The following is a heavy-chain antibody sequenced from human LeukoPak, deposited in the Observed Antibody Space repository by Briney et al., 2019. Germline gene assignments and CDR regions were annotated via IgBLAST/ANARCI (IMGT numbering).Heavy chain of an antibody. CDR2: IFYSGST. V-gene: IGHV4-38-2*02. D-gene: IGHD1-26*01. J-gene: IGHJ4*02. CDR1: GYSISSGSY. CDR3: ASLLKCAEPPQY. Sequence: PSETLSLTCTVSGYSISSGSYWGWVRQPPGKGLEWIGCIFYSGSTYYNPSLKRRVTISLDTSNNQFSLRVSSVTASDTAVYYCASLLKCAEPPQYWGQGTLVTVSS.